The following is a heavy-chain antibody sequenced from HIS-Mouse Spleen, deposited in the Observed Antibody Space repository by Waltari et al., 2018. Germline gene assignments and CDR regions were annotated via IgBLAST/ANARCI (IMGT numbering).Heavy chain of an antibody. CDR1: GGSISSSSYY. D-gene: IGHD6-13*01. V-gene: IGHV4-39*07. CDR3: AREIPYSSSWYDWYFDL. CDR2: IYYRWST. Sequence: QLQLQESGPGLVKPSETLSLTCTVSGGSISSSSYYWGWIRQPPGKGLEWIGSIYYRWSTKYHPSLKSLVTISVDPSKNQFSLKLSSVTAADTAVYYCAREIPYSSSWYDWYFDLWGQGTMVTVSS. J-gene: IGHJ3*01.